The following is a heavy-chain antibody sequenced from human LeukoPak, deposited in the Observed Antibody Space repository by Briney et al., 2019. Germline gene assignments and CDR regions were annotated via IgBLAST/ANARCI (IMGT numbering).Heavy chain of an antibody. J-gene: IGHJ4*02. CDR1: RFTFNSYA. CDR3: ARDETPTNGYDSYDF. Sequence: GGSLRLSCAASRFTFNSYAMSWVRQAPGKGLEWVSVIGGSNGITFYVGSVKGRFTISRDNSKDTLYLQMNSLRAEDTAVYYCARDETPTNGYDSYDFWGQGTLVTVST. CDR2: IGGSNGIT. V-gene: IGHV3-23*01. D-gene: IGHD5-12*01.